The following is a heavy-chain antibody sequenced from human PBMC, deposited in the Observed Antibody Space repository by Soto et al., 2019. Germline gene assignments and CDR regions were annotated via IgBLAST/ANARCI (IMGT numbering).Heavy chain of an antibody. V-gene: IGHV3-13*01. Sequence: GGSLSLSCAASGFTFSSYDMHWFRQATGNGLEWVSAIGTAGDTYYPGSVKGRFTISRENAKYSLYLQMNRLRAGDTAVYYCARGPRGSYDNLTGYPYYFDYWGQGTLVTVSS. CDR3: ARGPRGSYDNLTGYPYYFDY. CDR1: GFTFSSYD. CDR2: IGTAGDT. D-gene: IGHD3-9*01. J-gene: IGHJ4*02.